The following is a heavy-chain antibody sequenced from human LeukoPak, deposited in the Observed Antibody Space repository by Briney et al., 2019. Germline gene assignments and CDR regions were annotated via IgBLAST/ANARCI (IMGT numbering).Heavy chain of an antibody. D-gene: IGHD6-19*01. V-gene: IGHV1-18*01. CDR1: GYTFTSYG. CDR3: ARDARYSSGWYRDWFDP. Sequence: ASVKVSCKASGYTFTSYGISWVRQAPGQGLEWMGWISAYNGNTNYAQKLQGRVTMTTDTSTSTPYMDLRSLRSDDTAVYYCARDARYSSGWYRDWFDPWGQGTLVTVSS. CDR2: ISAYNGNT. J-gene: IGHJ5*02.